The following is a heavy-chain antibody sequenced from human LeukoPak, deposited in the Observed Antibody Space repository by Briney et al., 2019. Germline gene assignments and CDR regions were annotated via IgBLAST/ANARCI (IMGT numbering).Heavy chain of an antibody. V-gene: IGHV3-30-3*01. CDR3: ARVVGIAVAGTIDY. Sequence: GGSLRLSCAASGFTFSSYAMHCVRQAPGKGLEWVAVISYDGSNKYYADSVKGRFTISRDNSKNTLYLQMNSLRAEDTAVYYCARVVGIAVAGTIDYWGQGTLVTVSS. D-gene: IGHD6-19*01. CDR1: GFTFSSYA. CDR2: ISYDGSNK. J-gene: IGHJ4*02.